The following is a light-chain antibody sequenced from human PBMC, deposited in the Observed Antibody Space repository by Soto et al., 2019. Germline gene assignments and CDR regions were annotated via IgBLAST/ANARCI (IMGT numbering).Light chain of an antibody. Sequence: QWSWAQSASVSGSPGQSITISCTGTSSDVGSYNLVSWYQQHPGKAPKLMIYEGSKRPSGVSNRFSGSKSGNTASLTISGLQAEDEADYYCCSYAGSSTYVFGTGTKLTVL. CDR3: CSYAGSSTYV. CDR1: SSDVGSYNL. V-gene: IGLV2-23*01. J-gene: IGLJ1*01. CDR2: EGS.